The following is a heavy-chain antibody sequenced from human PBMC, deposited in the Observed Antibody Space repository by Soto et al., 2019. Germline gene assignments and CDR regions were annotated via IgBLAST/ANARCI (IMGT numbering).Heavy chain of an antibody. CDR3: VKEFYDILTGYSYGMDV. CDR2: ITSNGHDT. CDR1: GFTFGSFA. D-gene: IGHD3-9*01. V-gene: IGHV3-64D*08. J-gene: IGHJ6*02. Sequence: PGGSLRLSCSVSGFTFGSFAMFWVRQAPGKGLKYVSGITSNGHDTYHADSVKGRFTISRDNSKNTLYLQMTSLRVEDTAVYYCVKEFYDILTGYSYGMDVWGQGTTVTVSS.